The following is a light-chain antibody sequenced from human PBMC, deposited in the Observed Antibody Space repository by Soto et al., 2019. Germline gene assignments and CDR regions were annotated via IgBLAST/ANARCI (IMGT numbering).Light chain of an antibody. CDR3: QQYYSTPQWT. CDR2: WAS. CDR1: QSVLYSSNNKNY. Sequence: DIVMTQSPDSLAVSLGERATINCKSSQSVLYSSNNKNYLAWYQQKPGQPPKLLIYWASTRESGVPDRFSGSGSVTEFTLTISSLQAEDVEVYYCQQYYSTPQWTFGQGTKVEIK. J-gene: IGKJ1*01. V-gene: IGKV4-1*01.